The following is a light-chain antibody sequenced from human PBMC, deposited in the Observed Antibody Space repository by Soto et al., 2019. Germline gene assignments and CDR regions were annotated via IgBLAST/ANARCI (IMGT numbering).Light chain of an antibody. CDR2: DAW. V-gene: IGKV3-11*01. CDR1: QSVSSY. CDR3: QQRSSWLT. Sequence: IVLPQSPATLSLSPGERATLSCRASQSVSSYLAWYQQKPGQAPRLLIYDAWKRATGVPARFSGSGSGTDFTLTISSLEPEDFAVYYCQQRSSWLTFGGGTKVE. J-gene: IGKJ4*01.